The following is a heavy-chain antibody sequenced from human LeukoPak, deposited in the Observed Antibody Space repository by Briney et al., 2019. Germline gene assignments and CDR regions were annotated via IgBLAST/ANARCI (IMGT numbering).Heavy chain of an antibody. CDR2: FDPEDGET. D-gene: IGHD2-2*01. CDR1: GYTFTSYG. V-gene: IGHV1-24*01. Sequence: ASVKVSCKASGYTFTSYGISWVRQAPGKGLEWMGGFDPEDGETIYAQKFQGRVTMTEDTSTDTAYMELSSLRSEDTAVYYCATVGDIVVVPAAPYYYGMDVWGQGTTVTVSS. J-gene: IGHJ6*02. CDR3: ATVGDIVVVPAAPYYYGMDV.